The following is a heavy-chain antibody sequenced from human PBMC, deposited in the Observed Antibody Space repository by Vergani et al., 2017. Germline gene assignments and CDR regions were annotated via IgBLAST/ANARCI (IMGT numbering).Heavy chain of an antibody. CDR2: ISYDGSNK. V-gene: IGHV3-30-3*01. J-gene: IGHJ4*02. CDR3: ARLTYYYDSSGHY. Sequence: QVQLVESGGGVVQPGRSLRLSCAASGFTFSSYAMHWVRQAPGKGLEWVAVISYDGSNKYYADSVKGRFTISRDNSKNTLYLQMNSLRAEDTAVYYCARLTYYYDSSGHYWGQGTLVTVSS. CDR1: GFTFSSYA. D-gene: IGHD3-22*01.